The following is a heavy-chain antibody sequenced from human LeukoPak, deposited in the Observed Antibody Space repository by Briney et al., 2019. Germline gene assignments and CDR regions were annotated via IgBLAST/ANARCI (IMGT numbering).Heavy chain of an antibody. V-gene: IGHV4-38-2*02. CDR1: GYSISSGYY. J-gene: IGHJ5*02. CDR2: IYHSGST. CDR3: ARNYGSGSYPNWFDP. Sequence: SETLSLTCTVSGYSISSGYYWGWIRQPPGKGLEWIGSIYHSGSTYYNPSLKSRVTISVDTSKNQFSLKLSSVTAADTAVYYCARNYGSGSYPNWFDPWGQGTLVTVSS. D-gene: IGHD3-10*01.